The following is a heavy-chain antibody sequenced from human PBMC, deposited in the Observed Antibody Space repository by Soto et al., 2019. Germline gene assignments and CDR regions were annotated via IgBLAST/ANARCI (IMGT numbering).Heavy chain of an antibody. CDR2: ISAYNGNT. J-gene: IGHJ4*02. CDR3: ARDLPPVDY. CDR1: GYTFSSYF. Sequence: ASVKVSCKASGYTFSSYFISWARQAPGQGLEWMGWISAYNGNTNYAQNLQGRVTMTTDTSTSTAYMELRSLRSDATAVYHCARDLPPVDYWGQGTLVT. V-gene: IGHV1-18*01.